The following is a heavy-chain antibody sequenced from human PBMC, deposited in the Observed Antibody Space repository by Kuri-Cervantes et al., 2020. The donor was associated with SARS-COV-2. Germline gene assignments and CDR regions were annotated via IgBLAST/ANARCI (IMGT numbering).Heavy chain of an antibody. V-gene: IGHV3-30*02. CDR2: ISSDGKNK. CDR1: GFTFSSYG. CDR3: AKGRAGVHDF. D-gene: IGHD2-21*01. J-gene: IGHJ4*02. Sequence: GESLRLSCAASGFTFSSYGMHWVRQAPGKGLEWVTFISSDGKNKRCMASGKGRFTISRDNSQNTLHLQMKGLRDEDTAIYYCAKGRAGVHDFWGQGTLVTVSS.